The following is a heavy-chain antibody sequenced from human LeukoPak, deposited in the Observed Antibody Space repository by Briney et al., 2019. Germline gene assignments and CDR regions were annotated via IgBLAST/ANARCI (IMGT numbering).Heavy chain of an antibody. V-gene: IGHV3-23*01. CDR1: GLTFNTYP. CDR2: ISGSGDTT. CDR3: ATDSNPFDF. D-gene: IGHD6-13*01. Sequence: GGSLRLSCVASGLTFNTYPMAWVRQAPGKGLEWASRISGSGDTTYYTDSVRGRFTISRDNSKNKVFLQMNSLRAEDTAIYFCATDSNPFDFWGQGTLVTVSS. J-gene: IGHJ4*02.